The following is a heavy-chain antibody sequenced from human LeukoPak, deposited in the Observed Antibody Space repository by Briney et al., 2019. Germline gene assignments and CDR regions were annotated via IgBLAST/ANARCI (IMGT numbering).Heavy chain of an antibody. J-gene: IGHJ4*02. Sequence: PGESLKISCKGFGYKFTSYWIGWVRPMPGKGLEWMGIFYPGDSDTRYSPSFQGQVTISGDKSISTAYLQWSSLKASDTAMYYCARQSCGTTSCYSDYWGQGTLVTVSS. CDR1: GYKFTSYW. V-gene: IGHV5-51*01. CDR3: ARQSCGTTSCYSDY. CDR2: FYPGDSDT. D-gene: IGHD2-2*01.